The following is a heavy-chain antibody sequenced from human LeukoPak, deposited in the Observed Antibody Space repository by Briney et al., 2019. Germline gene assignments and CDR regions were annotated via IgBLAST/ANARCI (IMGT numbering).Heavy chain of an antibody. CDR1: GYTFTSYA. CDR2: INTNTGNP. V-gene: IGHV7-4-1*02. CDR3: ARGYSNGYYYHAFDI. D-gene: IGHD3-22*01. J-gene: IGHJ3*02. Sequence: ASVKVSCKASGYTFTSYAMNWVRQAPGQGLEWMGWINTNTGNPTYAQGFTGRFVFSLDTSVSTAYLQISSLKAEDTALYYCARGYSNGYYYHAFDIWGQGTMVTVSS.